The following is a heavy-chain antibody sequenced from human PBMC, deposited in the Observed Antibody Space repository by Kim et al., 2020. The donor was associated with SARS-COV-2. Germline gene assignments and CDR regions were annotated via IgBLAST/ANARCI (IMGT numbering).Heavy chain of an antibody. D-gene: IGHD1-26*01. CDR2: INPSGGST. CDR1: GYTFTSYY. Sequence: ASVKVSCKASGYTFTSYYMHWVRQAPGQGLEWMGIINPSGGSTSYAQKFQGRVTMTRDTSTSTVYMELSSLRSEDTAVYYCATLRRLVGASYGMDVWGQGTTVTVSS. CDR3: ATLRRLVGASYGMDV. J-gene: IGHJ6*02. V-gene: IGHV1-46*01.